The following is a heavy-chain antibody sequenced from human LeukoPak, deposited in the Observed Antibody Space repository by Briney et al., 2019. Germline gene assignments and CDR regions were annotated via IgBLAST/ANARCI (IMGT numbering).Heavy chain of an antibody. CDR3: ARDKGDDAFDI. D-gene: IGHD3-16*01. CDR2: IYYSGST. J-gene: IGHJ3*02. V-gene: IGHV4-59*12. Sequence: SETLSLTCTVSGGSISSYYWSWIRQPPGKGLEWIGYIYYSGSTNYNPSLKSRVTISVDTSKNQFSLKLSSVTAADTAVYYCARDKGDDAFDIWGQGTMVTVSS. CDR1: GGSISSYY.